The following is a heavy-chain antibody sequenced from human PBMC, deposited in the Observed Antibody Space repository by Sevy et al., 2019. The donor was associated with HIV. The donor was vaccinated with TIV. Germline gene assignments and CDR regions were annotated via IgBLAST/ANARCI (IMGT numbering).Heavy chain of an antibody. V-gene: IGHV1-18*01. CDR3: AREGRFRELLRGVWFDP. CDR2: ISAYNGNT. Sequence: ASVKVSCKASGYTFTSYGISWVRQASGQGLEWMGWISAYNGNTNYAQKLQGRVTMTTDTSTSTAYMELRSLRSDDTAVYYCAREGRFRELLRGVWFDPWGQGTLVTVSS. J-gene: IGHJ5*02. D-gene: IGHD3-10*01. CDR1: GYTFTSYG.